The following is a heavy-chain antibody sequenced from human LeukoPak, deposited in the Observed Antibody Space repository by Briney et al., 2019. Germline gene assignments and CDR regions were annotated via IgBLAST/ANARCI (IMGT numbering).Heavy chain of an antibody. CDR2: IYYSGST. V-gene: IGHV4-39*01. CDR1: GGSISSSSYY. CDR3: ARQPKVVRYFDL. J-gene: IGHJ2*01. Sequence: SETLSLTCTVPGGSISSSSYYWGWIRQPPGKGLEWIGSIYYSGSTYYNPSLKSRVTISVDTSKNQFSLKLSSVTAADTAVYYCARQPKVVRYFDLWGRGTLVTVSS. D-gene: IGHD3-22*01.